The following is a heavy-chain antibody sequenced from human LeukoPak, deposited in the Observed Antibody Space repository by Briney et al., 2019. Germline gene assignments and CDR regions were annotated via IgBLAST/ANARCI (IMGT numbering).Heavy chain of an antibody. D-gene: IGHD1-1*01. CDR2: ISSGSSYT. CDR3: AGSDTTGYTPREWDYWFFDL. Sequence: GGSLRLSCAASGFTFSNYAMNWVRQVPGKGLEWVSSISSGSSYTYYADSVKGRFTISRDNATNSLYLQINSLRVEDTAVYYCAGSDTTGYTPREWDYWFFDLWGRGTLVTVSS. V-gene: IGHV3-21*01. CDR1: GFTFSNYA. J-gene: IGHJ2*01.